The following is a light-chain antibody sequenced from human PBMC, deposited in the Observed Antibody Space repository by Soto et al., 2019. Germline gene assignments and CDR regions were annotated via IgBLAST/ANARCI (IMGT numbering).Light chain of an antibody. Sequence: IQLTQSPSSLSASVGDRVTITCRASQGIRNDLLWYQQKPGKAPTLLIYATSTLESGVPSRFSGSGSDTDFTLTISSLQPEDFATYYCLQDYTYPLTFGGGTKVDIK. CDR2: ATS. CDR3: LQDYTYPLT. CDR1: QGIRND. J-gene: IGKJ4*01. V-gene: IGKV1-6*01.